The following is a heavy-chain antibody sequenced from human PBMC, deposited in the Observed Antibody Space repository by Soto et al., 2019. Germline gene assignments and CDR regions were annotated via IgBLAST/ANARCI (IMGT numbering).Heavy chain of an antibody. J-gene: IGHJ5*02. D-gene: IGHD2-2*01. CDR2: ISSSGSTI. CDR1: GFTFSSYE. Sequence: PGGSLRLSCAASGFTFSSYEMNWVRQAPGKGLEWVSYISSSGSTIYYADSVKGRFTISRDNAKNSLYLQMNSLRAEDTAVYYCASQDGYCSSTSCYTNWFDPWGQGTLVTVSS. V-gene: IGHV3-48*03. CDR3: ASQDGYCSSTSCYTNWFDP.